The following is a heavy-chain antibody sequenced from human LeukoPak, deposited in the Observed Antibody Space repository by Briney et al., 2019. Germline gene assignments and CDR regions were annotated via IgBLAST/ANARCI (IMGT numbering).Heavy chain of an antibody. J-gene: IGHJ3*02. CDR2: IYTSGST. CDR3: ARSDLLNDAFDI. V-gene: IGHV4-59*10. Sequence: PSETLSLTCAVYGGSFSGYYWSWIRQPAGKGLEWIGRIYTSGSTNYNPSLKSRVTISVDTSKNQFSLKLSSVTAADTAVYYCARSDLLNDAFDIWGQGTMVTVSS. CDR1: GGSFSGYY.